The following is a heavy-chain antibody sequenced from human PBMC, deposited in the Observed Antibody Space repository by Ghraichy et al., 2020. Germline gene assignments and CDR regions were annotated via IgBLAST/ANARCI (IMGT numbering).Heavy chain of an antibody. CDR1: GFTVSSNS. CDR3: ARGGGYSAFDI. D-gene: IGHD3-10*01. Sequence: GGSLRLSCAASGFTVSSNSMSWVRQAPGKGLEWVSVIYSGGGTYYSDSVKGRFTISRDNSKNTLNLQMNSLRAEDTAVYYCARGGGYSAFDIWGQGTMVTVSS. V-gene: IGHV3-66*01. CDR2: IYSGGGT. J-gene: IGHJ3*02.